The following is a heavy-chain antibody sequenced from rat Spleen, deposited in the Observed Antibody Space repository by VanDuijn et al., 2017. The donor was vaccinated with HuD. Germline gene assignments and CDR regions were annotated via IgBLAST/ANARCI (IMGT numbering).Heavy chain of an antibody. CDR2: ILYDGSRT. CDR3: TTSTYDWFVY. Sequence: EVQLVESGGGLVQPGRSLKLSCAASGFTFSDYNMAGVRQAPKKGLEWVASILYDGSRTYYRDSVKGRFTFSRENAKNTLYLQMDSLRSEDTATYYCTTSTYDWFVYWGQGTLVTVSS. CDR1: GFTFSDYN. J-gene: IGHJ3*01. D-gene: IGHD2-1*01. V-gene: IGHV5S10*01.